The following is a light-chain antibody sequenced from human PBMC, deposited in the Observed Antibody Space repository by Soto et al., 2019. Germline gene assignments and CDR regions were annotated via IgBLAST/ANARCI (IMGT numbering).Light chain of an antibody. Sequence: QSALTQPPSASGSPGQSVTISCTGTSSDIGRYNYVSWYQHHPGKAPKLMIYEVSKRPSGVPDRFCGSRSGNTASLTVSGLQAEDEAAYYCSSYAGSNRVVFGGGTKLTVL. V-gene: IGLV2-8*01. CDR3: SSYAGSNRVV. CDR1: SSDIGRYNY. CDR2: EVS. J-gene: IGLJ2*01.